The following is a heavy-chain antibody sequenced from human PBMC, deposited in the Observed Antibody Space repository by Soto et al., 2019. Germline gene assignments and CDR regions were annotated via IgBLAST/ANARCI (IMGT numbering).Heavy chain of an antibody. CDR2: ISAYNGNT. CDR3: ARGPASYYYDSSGYLNY. J-gene: IGHJ4*02. D-gene: IGHD3-22*01. V-gene: IGHV1-18*01. CDR1: GYTFTSYG. Sequence: ASVKVSCKASGYTFTSYGISWVRQAPGQGLEWMGWISAYNGNTNYAQKLQGRVTMTTDTSTSTAYMELRSLRSDDTAVYYCARGPASYYYDSSGYLNYWGQGTLVTVSS.